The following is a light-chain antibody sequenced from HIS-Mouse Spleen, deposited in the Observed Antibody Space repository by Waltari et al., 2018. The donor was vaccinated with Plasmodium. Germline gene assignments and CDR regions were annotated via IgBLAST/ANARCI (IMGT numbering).Light chain of an antibody. V-gene: IGKV4-1*01. Sequence: DIVMTQSPDSLAVSLGERATTNCKSSLSVLYSSNNNNYLAWYQQKPGQPPKLLIYWASTRESGVPDRFSGSGSGTDFTLTISSLQAEDVAVYYCQKYYSTPWTFGQGTKVEIK. CDR2: WAS. CDR3: QKYYSTPWT. J-gene: IGKJ1*01. CDR1: LSVLYSSNNNNY.